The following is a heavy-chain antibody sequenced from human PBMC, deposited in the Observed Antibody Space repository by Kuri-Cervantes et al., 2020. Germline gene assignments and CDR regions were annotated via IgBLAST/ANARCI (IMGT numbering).Heavy chain of an antibody. CDR3: ARDREGSSWYSDYYYYMDV. CDR1: GFTFTSSA. V-gene: IGHV1-58*01. Sequence: SVKVSCKASGFTFTSSAVQWVRQARGQRLEWIGWIVVGSGNTNYAQKFQERVTITRDMSTSTAYMELSGLRSEDTAVYYCARDREGSSWYSDYYYYMDVWGKGTTVTVSS. J-gene: IGHJ6*03. D-gene: IGHD6-13*01. CDR2: IVVGSGNT.